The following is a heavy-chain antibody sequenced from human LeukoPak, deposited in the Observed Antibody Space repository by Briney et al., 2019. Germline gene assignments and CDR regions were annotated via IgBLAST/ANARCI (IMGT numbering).Heavy chain of an antibody. D-gene: IGHD6-19*01. Sequence: ASVKVSCKASGYTFTGYYMHWVRQAPGQGLEWMGWINPNSGGTNYAQKFQGRVTMTRDTSISTAYMELSRLRSDDTAVYYCARSIAVAGTWGYNWFDPWAQGTLVTVSS. V-gene: IGHV1-2*02. CDR3: ARSIAVAGTWGYNWFDP. CDR2: INPNSGGT. J-gene: IGHJ5*02. CDR1: GYTFTGYY.